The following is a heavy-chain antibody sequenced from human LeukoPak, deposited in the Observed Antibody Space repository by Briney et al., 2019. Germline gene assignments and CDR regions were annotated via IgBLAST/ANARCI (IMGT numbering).Heavy chain of an antibody. Sequence: PSETLSLTCTVSGGSISSYYWSWIRQPPGKGLEWIGYIYYSGSTNYNPSLKSRVTISVDTSKNQFSLKLSSVTAADTAVYYCARDRKNRAPQLDYWGQGTLVTVSS. CDR3: ARDRKNRAPQLDY. D-gene: IGHD1-14*01. J-gene: IGHJ4*02. V-gene: IGHV4-59*12. CDR2: IYYSGST. CDR1: GGSISSYY.